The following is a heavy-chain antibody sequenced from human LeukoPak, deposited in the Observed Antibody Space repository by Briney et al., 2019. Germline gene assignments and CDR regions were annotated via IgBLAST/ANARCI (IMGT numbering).Heavy chain of an antibody. V-gene: IGHV3-21*01. CDR3: ARVIVVVPAAIQVIPGMDV. CDR2: ISSSSSYI. CDR1: GFTFSSYS. Sequence: PGGSLRLSCAASGFTFSSYSMNWVREAPGKGLEWVSSISSSSSYIYYADSVKGRFTISRDNAKNSLYLQMNSLRAEDTAVYYCARVIVVVPAAIQVIPGMDVWGKGTTVTVSS. D-gene: IGHD2-2*02. J-gene: IGHJ6*04.